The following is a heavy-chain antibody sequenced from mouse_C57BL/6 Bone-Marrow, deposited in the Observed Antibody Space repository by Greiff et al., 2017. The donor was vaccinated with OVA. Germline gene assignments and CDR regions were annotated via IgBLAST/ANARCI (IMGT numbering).Heavy chain of an antibody. CDR2: ISSGGSYT. J-gene: IGHJ3*01. CDR1: GFTFSSYG. V-gene: IGHV5-6*01. Sequence: VQLKESGGDLVKPGGSLKLSCAASGFTFSSYGMSWVRQTPDKRLEWVATISSGGSYTYYPDSVKGRFTISRDNAKNTLYLQMSSLKSEDTAMYYCARQRIVWGQGTLVTVSA. CDR3: ARQRIV.